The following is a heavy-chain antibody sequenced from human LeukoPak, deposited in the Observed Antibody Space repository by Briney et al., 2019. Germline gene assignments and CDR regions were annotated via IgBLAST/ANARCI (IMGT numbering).Heavy chain of an antibody. CDR2: VSPGSGTI. D-gene: IGHD3-16*01. V-gene: IGHV3-48*04. J-gene: IGHJ5*02. CDR1: GFSCSRRG. CDR3: ARGVWFDP. Sequence: AGSLRLSAATSGFSCSRRGMNRVAHRPGMGLDWVCYVSPGSGTIYYAESVKGRFTASRHNAKNALYLQMNSLRAEDTAVYYCARGVWFDPWGQGTLVTVSS.